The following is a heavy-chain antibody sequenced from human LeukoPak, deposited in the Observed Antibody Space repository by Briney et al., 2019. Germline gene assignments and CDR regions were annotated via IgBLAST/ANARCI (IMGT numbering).Heavy chain of an antibody. V-gene: IGHV3-30*18. D-gene: IGHD3-10*01. CDR1: GFTFSDYY. CDR2: ISYDGIMAFISFDGSNR. J-gene: IGHJ6*02. Sequence: PGGSLRLSCAASGFTFSDYYMSWIRQAPGKGLEWVAFISYDGIMAFISFDGSNRHYVDSAKGRFTISRDNSKSTLYLQMNSLRAEDTAVYYCAKDLGLRAYYYYGMDVWGQGTTVTVSS. CDR3: AKDLGLRAYYYYGMDV.